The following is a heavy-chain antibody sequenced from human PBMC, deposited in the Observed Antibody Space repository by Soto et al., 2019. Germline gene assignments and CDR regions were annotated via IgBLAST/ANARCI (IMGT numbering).Heavy chain of an antibody. D-gene: IGHD5-18*01. CDR2: IIPGFDTT. J-gene: IGHJ6*02. Sequence: QVHLVQSGAEVRKPGSSVKVSCTTSGGTFTSYAVSWVRQVPGQGLQWMGGIIPGFDTTFYAQKFQGRVTITADESTTSAYMELRGLRSEDTAIYYCARDQGLFVHTGMVIDYYGMVVWGPGTTVTVSS. V-gene: IGHV1-69*01. CDR3: ARDQGLFVHTGMVIDYYGMVV. CDR1: GGTFTSYA.